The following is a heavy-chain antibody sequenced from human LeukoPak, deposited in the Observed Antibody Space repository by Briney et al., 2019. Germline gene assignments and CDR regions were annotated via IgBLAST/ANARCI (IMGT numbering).Heavy chain of an antibody. V-gene: IGHV3-23*01. CDR1: GFTFSSYA. CDR2: ISGSGGST. CDR3: AKGGEIGYCASTSCYTTDY. Sequence: GGSLRLSCAASGFTFSSYAMSWVRQAPGKGLEWVSAISGSGGSTYYADSVKGRFTISRDNSKNTLYLQMNSLRAEDTAVYYCAKGGEIGYCASTSCYTTDYWGQGTLVTVSS. D-gene: IGHD2-2*02. J-gene: IGHJ4*02.